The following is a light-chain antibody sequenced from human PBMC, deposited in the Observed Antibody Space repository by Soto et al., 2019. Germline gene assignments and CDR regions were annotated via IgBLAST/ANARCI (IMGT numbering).Light chain of an antibody. CDR1: QSVSSK. CDR2: GAS. Sequence: EIVMTQSPATLSVSPGERATLSCRASQSVSSKLAWYQQKPGQAPRLLIYGASNRSTGIPARFSGSGTGTEFTLTISSLQSEDFAVYYCQQYSNWPPWTFGQGTKVEIK. J-gene: IGKJ1*01. V-gene: IGKV3-15*01. CDR3: QQYSNWPPWT.